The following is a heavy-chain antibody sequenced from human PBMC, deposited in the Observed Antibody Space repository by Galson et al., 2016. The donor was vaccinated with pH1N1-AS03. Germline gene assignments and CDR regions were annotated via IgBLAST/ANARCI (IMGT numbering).Heavy chain of an antibody. CDR3: TTMSQAAAPN. D-gene: IGHD6-13*01. CDR1: GCTFTNAW. V-gene: IGHV3-15*01. CDR2: IKSKRDGGAK. Sequence: SLRLSCAASGCTFTNAWMSWVRQAPGKGLEWVGRIKSKRDGGAKEYAGPVKGRFTISRDDSQSTLYLQMSSLKIEDTAMYYCTTMSQAAAPNRGQGTLVTVSS. J-gene: IGHJ4*02.